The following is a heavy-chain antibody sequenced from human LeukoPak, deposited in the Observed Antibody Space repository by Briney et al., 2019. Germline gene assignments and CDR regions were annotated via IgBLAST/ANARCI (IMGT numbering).Heavy chain of an antibody. D-gene: IGHD3-9*01. CDR2: IHHSGST. Sequence: SETLSLTCAVSGGSISSSNWWSWVRQPPGKGLEWIGEIHHSGSTNYNPSLKSRVTISVDKSKNQFSLKLSSVTAADTAVYYCASVLTGYSRYYFDYWGQGTLVTVSS. V-gene: IGHV4-4*02. J-gene: IGHJ4*02. CDR3: ASVLTGYSRYYFDY. CDR1: GGSISSSNW.